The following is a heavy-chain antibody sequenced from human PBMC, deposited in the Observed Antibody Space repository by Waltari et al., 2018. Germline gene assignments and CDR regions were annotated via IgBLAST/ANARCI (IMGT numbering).Heavy chain of an antibody. CDR2: INPNSGGT. CDR3: ARNYYDSSGYFAYYYYGMDV. V-gene: IGHV1-2*02. J-gene: IGHJ6*02. Sequence: QVQLVQSGAEVKKPGASVKVSCKASGYTFTGYYMHWVRQAPGQGLEWMGWINPNSGGTNYAQKFQGRVTMTRDTSISTAYMELSRLRSDDTAVYYCARNYYDSSGYFAYYYYGMDVWGQGTTVTVSS. D-gene: IGHD3-22*01. CDR1: GYTFTGYY.